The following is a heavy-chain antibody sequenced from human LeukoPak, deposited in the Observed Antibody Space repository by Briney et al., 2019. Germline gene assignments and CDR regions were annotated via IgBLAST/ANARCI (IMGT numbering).Heavy chain of an antibody. CDR3: ARVPHPNILGAPYYFDY. D-gene: IGHD1-26*01. CDR1: GGSFSGYY. CDR2: INHSGST. J-gene: IGHJ4*02. V-gene: IGHV4-34*01. Sequence: SETLSLTCAVYGGSFSGYYWSWIRQPPGKGLEWIGEINHSGSTNYNPSLKSRVTISVDTSKNQFSLKLSSVTAADTAVYYCARVPHPNILGAPYYFDYWGQGTLVTVSS.